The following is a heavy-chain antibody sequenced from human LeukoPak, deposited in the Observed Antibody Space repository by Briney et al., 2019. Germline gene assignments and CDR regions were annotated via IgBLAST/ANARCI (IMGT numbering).Heavy chain of an antibody. CDR1: GFTFSSYE. CDR2: ISSSGSTT. V-gene: IGHV3-48*03. CDR3: AKALRAGTSSIYYYYYMDV. Sequence: GGSLRLSCAASGFTFSSYEIIWVRQAPGKGLEWVSYISSSGSTTYYADSVKGRFTISRDNAKNSLYLQMDSLRAEDTAVYYCAKALRAGTSSIYYYYYMDVWGKGTTVTVSS. J-gene: IGHJ6*03. D-gene: IGHD1-14*01.